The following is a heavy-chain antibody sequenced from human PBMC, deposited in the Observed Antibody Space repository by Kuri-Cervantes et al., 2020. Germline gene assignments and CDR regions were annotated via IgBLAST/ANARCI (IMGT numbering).Heavy chain of an antibody. CDR1: GFTFSSYG. J-gene: IGHJ4*02. CDR3: AKDSLYSGSYSQFDY. D-gene: IGHD1-26*01. V-gene: IGHV3-30*18. Sequence: GESLKISCAASGFTFSSYGMHWVRQAPGKGLEWVAVISYDGSNKYYADSVKGRFTISRDNSKNTLYLQMNSLRAEDTAVYYCAKDSLYSGSYSQFDYWGQGTLVTVSS. CDR2: ISYDGSNK.